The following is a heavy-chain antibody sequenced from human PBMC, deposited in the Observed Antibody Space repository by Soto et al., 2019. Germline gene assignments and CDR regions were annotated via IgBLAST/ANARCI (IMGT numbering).Heavy chain of an antibody. CDR3: ARGNYYGSGSYYLNYYYYGMDV. CDR2: IYYSGST. V-gene: IGHV4-30-4*01. J-gene: IGHJ6*02. CDR1: GGSISSGDYY. D-gene: IGHD3-10*01. Sequence: PSETLCLTCTVSGGSISSGDYYWSWIRQPPGKGLEWIGYIYYSGSTYYNPSLESRVTISVDTSKNQFSLKLSSVTAADTAVYYCARGNYYGSGSYYLNYYYYGMDVWGQGTTVTVSS.